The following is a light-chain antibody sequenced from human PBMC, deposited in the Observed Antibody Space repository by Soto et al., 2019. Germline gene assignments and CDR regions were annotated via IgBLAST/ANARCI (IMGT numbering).Light chain of an antibody. Sequence: EIVLTQSPGTLSSSPGERATLSCGASQSVSSSSLAWYQQRPGQAPRLLIYRASSRATGIPDRFIGSGSGTDFTLIISRLEPEDFAVYYCQQYGSSPQTFGQGTKVEI. J-gene: IGKJ1*01. V-gene: IGKV3-20*01. CDR3: QQYGSSPQT. CDR1: QSVSSSS. CDR2: RAS.